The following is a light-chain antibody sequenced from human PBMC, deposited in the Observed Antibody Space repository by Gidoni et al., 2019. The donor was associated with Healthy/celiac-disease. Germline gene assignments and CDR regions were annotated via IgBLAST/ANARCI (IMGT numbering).Light chain of an antibody. Sequence: EIVMTQSPATLSVSPGERATLSCRASQSVSSNLAWYQQKPGQAPRRLIYGASTRATGIPARFSGSGSGTEFTLTISSLQSEDFAVYYCKQYNNWPRTFGGGTKVEIK. CDR3: KQYNNWPRT. CDR1: QSVSSN. V-gene: IGKV3-15*01. CDR2: GAS. J-gene: IGKJ4*01.